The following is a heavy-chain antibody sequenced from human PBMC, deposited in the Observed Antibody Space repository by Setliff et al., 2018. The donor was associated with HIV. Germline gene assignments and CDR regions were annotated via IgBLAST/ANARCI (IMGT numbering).Heavy chain of an antibody. J-gene: IGHJ4*02. Sequence: SETLSLTCAVYGGSFSGYNWSWIRQTPGKGLEWIGEINHSGSTNHNPSLKSRATIPVDTSKNQFSLKLSSVTAADTAVYYWARGGGTIIGAYFDYWGQGTLVTVSS. CDR2: INHSGST. CDR3: ARGGGTIIGAYFDY. V-gene: IGHV4-34*04. CDR1: GGSFSGYN. D-gene: IGHD3-3*01.